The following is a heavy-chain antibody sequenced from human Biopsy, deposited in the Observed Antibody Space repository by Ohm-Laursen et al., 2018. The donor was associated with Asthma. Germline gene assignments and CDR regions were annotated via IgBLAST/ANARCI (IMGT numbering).Heavy chain of an antibody. Sequence: SETLSLTCTVGGAYIGSRDHHWSWIRQSPGTGLERIGFVFWSGTTHYNRSLERRLSISIDTTRNELSMTLRSVTAADTAVYCCARVASYGVLYFGIDVWGPGTTVAVS. V-gene: IGHV4-30-4*01. D-gene: IGHD4-17*01. J-gene: IGHJ6*02. CDR2: VFWSGTT. CDR1: GAYIGSRDHH. CDR3: ARVASYGVLYFGIDV.